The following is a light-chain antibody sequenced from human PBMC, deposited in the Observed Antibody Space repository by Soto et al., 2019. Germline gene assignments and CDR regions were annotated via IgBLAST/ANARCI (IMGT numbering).Light chain of an antibody. Sequence: EIVMTQSPATLSVSPGERATLSCRASRSVSSNLAWYQQKPGQAPRLLIYGASTRATGIPARFSGSGSGTEFTLTISSLQSEDFAIYYCQEYSDWPTWTFGQGTKVDIK. J-gene: IGKJ1*01. CDR3: QEYSDWPTWT. CDR1: RSVSSN. CDR2: GAS. V-gene: IGKV3-15*01.